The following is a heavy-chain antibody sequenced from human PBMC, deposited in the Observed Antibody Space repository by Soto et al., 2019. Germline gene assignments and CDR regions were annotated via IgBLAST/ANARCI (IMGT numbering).Heavy chain of an antibody. Sequence: QLQLQESGPGLVKPSETVSLTCTVSGDSISSSSLYWGWIRQPPGKGLGWIGCIYNSGKPYYSPSLESRVTISVDTSKNQFSLKLSSVTAADTAVYYCARHGSNSGSYSEYFQYWGQGTLVAVSS. D-gene: IGHD1-26*01. CDR1: GDSISSSSLY. CDR3: ARHGSNSGSYSEYFQY. CDR2: IYNSGKP. V-gene: IGHV4-39*01. J-gene: IGHJ1*01.